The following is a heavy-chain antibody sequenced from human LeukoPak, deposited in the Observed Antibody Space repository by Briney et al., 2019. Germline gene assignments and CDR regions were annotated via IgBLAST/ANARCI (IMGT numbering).Heavy chain of an antibody. V-gene: IGHV1-46*01. CDR1: GYTFTSYY. D-gene: IGHD6-6*01. CDR2: INPSGGST. Sequence: ASVKVSCKASGYTFTSYYLHWVRQAPGQGLEWMGIINPSGGSTSYAQKFQGRVTMTRDTSTSTVYMELSSLRSEDTAVYYCARRGSNSSLYYYGMDVWGQGTTVTVSS. J-gene: IGHJ6*02. CDR3: ARRGSNSSLYYYGMDV.